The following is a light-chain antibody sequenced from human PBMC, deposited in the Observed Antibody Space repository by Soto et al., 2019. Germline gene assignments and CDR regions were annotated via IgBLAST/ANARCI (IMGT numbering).Light chain of an antibody. CDR1: QSVSSY. CDR3: QQYGSSPRIT. J-gene: IGKJ5*01. V-gene: IGKV3-20*01. CDR2: DAS. Sequence: EIVLTQSPATLSLSPGERATLSCRASQSVSSYLAWYQQKPGQAPRLLIYDASSRATGIPARFSGSGSGTDFTLTISRLEPEDFAVYYCQQYGSSPRITFGQGTRLEIK.